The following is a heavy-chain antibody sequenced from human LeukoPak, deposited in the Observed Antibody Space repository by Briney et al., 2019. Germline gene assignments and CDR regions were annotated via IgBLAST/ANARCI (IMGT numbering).Heavy chain of an antibody. D-gene: IGHD1-26*01. CDR3: AKDPIFSGSYWVFDS. CDR2: IIDSGNSI. Sequence: GGALRLSCGASGLPFSSCAMSWVRHAPGKGLEWVSTIIDSGNSIYYADSVEGRFTISRDNSKDTLYLQMDSLRAGDTAVYYCAKDPIFSGSYWVFDSWGQGTLVTVSS. V-gene: IGHV3-23*01. J-gene: IGHJ4*02. CDR1: GLPFSSCA.